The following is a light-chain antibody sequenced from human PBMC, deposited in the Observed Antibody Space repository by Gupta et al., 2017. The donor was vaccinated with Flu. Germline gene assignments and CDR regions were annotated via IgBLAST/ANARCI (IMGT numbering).Light chain of an antibody. CDR1: SNDVGGSNR. CDR3: SSHAGRVTWV. V-gene: IGLV2-11*01. CDR2: DVT. J-gene: IGLJ1*01. Sequence: APTQARSVSGSPGQSVTISCTGSSNDVGGSNRVSWYQQRPGKAPKLILYDVTERPSGVPARFSGSKSGNTASLTISGLQADDEADYYCSSHAGRVTWVFGTGTTVTVL.